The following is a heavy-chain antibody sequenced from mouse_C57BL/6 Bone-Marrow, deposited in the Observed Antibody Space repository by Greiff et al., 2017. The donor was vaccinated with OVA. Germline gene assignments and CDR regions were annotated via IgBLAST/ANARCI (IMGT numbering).Heavy chain of an antibody. D-gene: IGHD2-5*01. Sequence: EVKLVESGGGLVKPGGSLKLSCAASGFTFSDYGMHWVRQAPEKGLEWVAYISSGSSTIYYADTVKGRFTISRDNAKNTLFLQMTSLRSEDTAMYYCAKFYYSKGFAYWGQGTLVTVSA. CDR3: AKFYYSKGFAY. J-gene: IGHJ3*01. V-gene: IGHV5-17*01. CDR2: ISSGSSTI. CDR1: GFTFSDYG.